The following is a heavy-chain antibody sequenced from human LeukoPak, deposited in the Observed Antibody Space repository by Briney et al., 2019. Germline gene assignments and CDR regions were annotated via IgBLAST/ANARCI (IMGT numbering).Heavy chain of an antibody. D-gene: IGHD4-17*01. CDR1: GFTFSSYA. Sequence: GGSLRLSCAASGFTFSSYAMSWVRQAPGKGLEWVSAISGSGGSTYYADSVKGRFTISRDNSKNTLYLQMNSLRAEDTAVYYCAKGPNGDYEAYYFDYWGQGTLVTVSS. J-gene: IGHJ4*02. CDR3: AKGPNGDYEAYYFDY. V-gene: IGHV3-23*01. CDR2: ISGSGGST.